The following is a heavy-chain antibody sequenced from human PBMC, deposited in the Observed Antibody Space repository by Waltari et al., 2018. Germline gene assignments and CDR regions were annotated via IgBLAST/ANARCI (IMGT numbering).Heavy chain of an antibody. J-gene: IGHJ5*02. CDR1: GGSISGFY. CDR3: VRFIRLQLDWFDP. CDR2: VHYSGCT. D-gene: IGHD4-4*01. V-gene: IGHV4-59*08. Sequence: QVQLQESGPGLVKPSETLSLTCTVSGGSISGFYWSWIRQTPGKGLEWIGFVHYSGCTTHNPSLKGRVTISLDTPKKQFSVRLSSVTAADTAVYYCVRFIRLQLDWFDPWGQGALVTVSS.